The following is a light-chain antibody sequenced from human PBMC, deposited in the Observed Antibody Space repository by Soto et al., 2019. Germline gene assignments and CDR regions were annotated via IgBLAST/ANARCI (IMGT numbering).Light chain of an antibody. V-gene: IGKV3-11*01. J-gene: IGKJ1*01. CDR2: DVS. Sequence: EIVLTQSPATLSLSPGERVTLSCRASQSVSNSLAWYQQKPGQPPRLLIYDVSNRATGIPARFSGSGSGTDFTLTITSLEPEDFAVYYCQQYGSSLWTFGQGTKVEIK. CDR1: QSVSNS. CDR3: QQYGSSLWT.